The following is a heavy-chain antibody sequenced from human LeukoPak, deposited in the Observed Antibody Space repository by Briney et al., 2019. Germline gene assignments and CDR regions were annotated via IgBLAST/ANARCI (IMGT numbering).Heavy chain of an antibody. CDR3: ARRLQYNWNDRYFDY. CDR1: GYTFTSYG. Sequence: GASVKVSCKASGYTFTSYGISWVRQAPGQGLEWMGWISAYNGNTNYAQKLQDRVTMTTDTSTSTAYMELRSLRSDDTAVYYCARRLQYNWNDRYFDYWGQGTLVTVSS. V-gene: IGHV1-18*01. J-gene: IGHJ4*02. CDR2: ISAYNGNT. D-gene: IGHD1-20*01.